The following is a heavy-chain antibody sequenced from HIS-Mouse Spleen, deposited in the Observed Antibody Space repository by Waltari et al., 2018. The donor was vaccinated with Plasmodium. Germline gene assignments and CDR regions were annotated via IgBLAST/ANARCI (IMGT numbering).Heavy chain of an antibody. D-gene: IGHD6-6*01. CDR3: ARNGGIAARNWFDP. CDR2: IYYSGST. Sequence: QVQLQESGPGLVKPSETLSLTCTVSGGSISSYYWSWIRQPPGKGLEWIGYIYYSGSTNYNPSLKSRVTISVDTSKNPFSLKVSSVTAADTAVYYCARNGGIAARNWFDPWGQGTLVTVSS. V-gene: IGHV4-59*01. J-gene: IGHJ5*02. CDR1: GGSISSYY.